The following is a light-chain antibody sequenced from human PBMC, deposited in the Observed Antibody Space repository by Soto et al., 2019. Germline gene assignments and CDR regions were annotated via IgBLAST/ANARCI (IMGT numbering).Light chain of an antibody. CDR2: EVS. CDR1: SSGVDDYNY. V-gene: IGLV2-8*01. J-gene: IGLJ2*01. CDR3: SSYADNNNLL. Sequence: QSVLTQPPSASGSPGQSVTISCTGTSSGVDDYNYVSWYQQLPGKDAKLMIYEVSEQPSGVPDRFSGSKSGNTASLTVSGLQAEDEADYYCSSYADNNNLLFGGGTKLTVL.